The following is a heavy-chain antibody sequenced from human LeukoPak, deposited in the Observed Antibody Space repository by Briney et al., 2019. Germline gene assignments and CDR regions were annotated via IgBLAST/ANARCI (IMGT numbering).Heavy chain of an antibody. CDR2: ISAYNGNT. J-gene: IGHJ3*02. Sequence: ASVTVSCTASGYTSTSYGISWVRQAPGQGLEWMGWISAYNGNTNYAQKLQGRVTMTTDTSTSTAYMELRSLRSDDTAVYYCARDRMSIAAHVDIWGQGTMVTVSS. V-gene: IGHV1-18*01. CDR1: GYTSTSYG. D-gene: IGHD6-6*01. CDR3: ARDRMSIAAHVDI.